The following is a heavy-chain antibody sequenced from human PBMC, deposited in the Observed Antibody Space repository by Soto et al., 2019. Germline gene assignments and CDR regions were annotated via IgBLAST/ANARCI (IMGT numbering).Heavy chain of an antibody. D-gene: IGHD4-17*01. CDR1: GGSISSSNW. J-gene: IGHJ5*02. CDR3: AREKGHDYGEEYNWFDP. Sequence: PSETLSLTCAVSGGSISSSNWWSWVRQPPAKGLEWIGEIYHSGSTNYNPSLKSRVTISVDKSKNQFSLKLSSVTAADTAVYYCAREKGHDYGEEYNWFDPWGQGTLVTVSS. CDR2: IYHSGST. V-gene: IGHV4-4*02.